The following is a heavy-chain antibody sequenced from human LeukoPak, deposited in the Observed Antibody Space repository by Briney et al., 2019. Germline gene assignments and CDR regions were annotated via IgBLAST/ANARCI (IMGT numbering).Heavy chain of an antibody. V-gene: IGHV4-38-2*02. CDR3: ARVIDDDSSGYPGPD. Sequence: SETLSLTCTVSGYSISSGYYWGWIRQPPGKGLEWIGSIYHSGSTNYNPSLKSRVTISVDRSKNQFSLKLSSVTAADTAVYYCARVIDDDSSGYPGPDWGQGTLVTVSS. D-gene: IGHD3-22*01. J-gene: IGHJ4*02. CDR2: IYHSGST. CDR1: GYSISSGYY.